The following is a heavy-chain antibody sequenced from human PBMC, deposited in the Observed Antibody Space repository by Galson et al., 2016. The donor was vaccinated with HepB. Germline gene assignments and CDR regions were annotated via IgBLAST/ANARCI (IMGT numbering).Heavy chain of an antibody. J-gene: IGHJ3*02. Sequence: SLRLSCAASGFTFSSYSMNWVRQAPGKGLEWVSSISSSSNYIYYADSVKGRFTISRHNAKNSLSLQMSSRRAEDTAVYFCARAYCGGDCYTDGALDIWGQGTMVTVAS. CDR2: ISSSSNYI. CDR3: ARAYCGGDCYTDGALDI. D-gene: IGHD2-21*02. CDR1: GFTFSSYS. V-gene: IGHV3-21*01.